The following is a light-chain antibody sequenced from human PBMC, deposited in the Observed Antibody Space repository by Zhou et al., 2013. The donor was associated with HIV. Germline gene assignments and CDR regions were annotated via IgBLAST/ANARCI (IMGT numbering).Light chain of an antibody. J-gene: IGKJ4*01. Sequence: VLTQSPGTLSLSPGERATLSCRASQSVSNNYLAWYQQKPGQAPRLLIYGASSRATGIPDKFTGSGSGTDFTFTITRLEPEDFALYYCQQYGGAFTFGGGTKVEIK. CDR3: QQYGGAFT. CDR1: QSVSNNY. CDR2: GAS. V-gene: IGKV3-20*01.